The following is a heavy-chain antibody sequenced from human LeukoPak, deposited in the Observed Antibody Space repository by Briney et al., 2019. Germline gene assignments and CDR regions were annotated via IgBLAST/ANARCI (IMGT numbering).Heavy chain of an antibody. CDR3: AQELVDWLFPSVDYGMDV. J-gene: IGHJ6*02. Sequence: GGSLRLSCAASGVTLSSDAMSWVREAPGKGREWVSAISGSGVAAYYADSVKGRVTISRDNSKNTLYLQMNSLRAEDTAVYHCAQELVDWLFPSVDYGMDVWGQGTTVTVSS. CDR2: ISGSGVAA. V-gene: IGHV3-23*01. D-gene: IGHD3-9*01. CDR1: GVTLSSDA.